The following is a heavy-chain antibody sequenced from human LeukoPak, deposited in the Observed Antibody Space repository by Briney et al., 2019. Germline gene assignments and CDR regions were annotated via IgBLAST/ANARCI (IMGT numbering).Heavy chain of an antibody. Sequence: PSETLSLTCSVSGDSISTSNSYWGWIRQPPGKGLEWIGSIYYSGNTYYNASLKSRVTISVDTSKNQFSLKLSSVTAADTAVYYCASGDIVVVPAAIPHNWFDPWGQGTLVTVSS. J-gene: IGHJ5*02. CDR2: IYYSGNT. CDR3: ASGDIVVVPAAIPHNWFDP. V-gene: IGHV4-39*01. CDR1: GDSISTSNSY. D-gene: IGHD2-2*01.